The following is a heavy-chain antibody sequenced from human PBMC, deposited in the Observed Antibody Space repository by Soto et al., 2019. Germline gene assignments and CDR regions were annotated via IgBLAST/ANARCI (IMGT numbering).Heavy chain of an antibody. CDR2: INHSGST. CDR1: GGSFSGYY. D-gene: IGHD3-3*01. V-gene: IGHV4-34*01. Sequence: PSETLSLTCAVYGGSFSGYYWSWIRQPPGKGLEWIGEINHSGSTNYNPSLKSRVTISVDTSKNQFSLKLSSVTAADTAVYYCARGIHDFWSGYQHVDDWGQGTLVTVAS. J-gene: IGHJ4*02. CDR3: ARGIHDFWSGYQHVDD.